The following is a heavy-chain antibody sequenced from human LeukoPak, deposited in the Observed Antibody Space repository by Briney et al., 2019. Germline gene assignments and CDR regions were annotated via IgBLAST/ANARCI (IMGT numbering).Heavy chain of an antibody. D-gene: IGHD3-3*01. CDR1: GYTFTSYD. CDR2: MNPNSGNA. CDR3: ARGQQGGFTYDFWSGYSNWFDP. Sequence: ASVKVSCKASGYTFTSYDINWVRQATGQGLEWMVWMNPNSGNAGYAQKFQGRVTITRNTSISTAYMELSSLRSEDTAVYYCARGQQGGFTYDFWSGYSNWFDPWGQGTLVTVSS. J-gene: IGHJ5*02. V-gene: IGHV1-8*03.